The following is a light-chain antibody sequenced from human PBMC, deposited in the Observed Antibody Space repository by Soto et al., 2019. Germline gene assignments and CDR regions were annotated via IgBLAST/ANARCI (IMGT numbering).Light chain of an antibody. Sequence: EILMTQSPATLSVSPGERATLSCRASQSVSSNLAWYQQKPGKAPRLLIYGASTRATGIPARFSGSGSGTEFTLTISSLPSEDFALYYCQQYNNSPRTFGQGTKVDIK. CDR3: QQYNNSPRT. CDR1: QSVSSN. V-gene: IGKV3-15*01. J-gene: IGKJ1*01. CDR2: GAS.